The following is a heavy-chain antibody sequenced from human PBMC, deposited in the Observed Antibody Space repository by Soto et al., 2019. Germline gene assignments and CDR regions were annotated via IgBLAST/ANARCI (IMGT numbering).Heavy chain of an antibody. Sequence: SETLSLTCAVSGVSISSGNWWTWVRQTPQRGLEYIGEIFHDGTANYYPSFERRVAISVDTSKNQFSLKLTSVTAADTAIYFCARLVYDTRLNYMYFDFWGQGALGTVSS. J-gene: IGHJ4*02. V-gene: IGHV4-4*02. D-gene: IGHD3-10*01. CDR3: ARLVYDTRLNYMYFDF. CDR2: IFHDGTA. CDR1: GVSISSGNW.